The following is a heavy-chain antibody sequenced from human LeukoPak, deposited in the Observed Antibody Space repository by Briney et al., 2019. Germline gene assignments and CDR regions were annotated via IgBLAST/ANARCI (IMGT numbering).Heavy chain of an antibody. CDR1: GFTFSSYS. Sequence: GGSLRLSCAASGFTFSSYSMNWLRQAPGKGLEWVSYISSSSSIIYYPDSVKGRFTISRDNAKNSLYLQMNSLRAEDTAVYYCAVAGGNDAFDIWGHGTMVTVSS. CDR2: ISSSSSII. D-gene: IGHD6-19*01. J-gene: IGHJ3*02. V-gene: IGHV3-48*01. CDR3: AVAGGNDAFDI.